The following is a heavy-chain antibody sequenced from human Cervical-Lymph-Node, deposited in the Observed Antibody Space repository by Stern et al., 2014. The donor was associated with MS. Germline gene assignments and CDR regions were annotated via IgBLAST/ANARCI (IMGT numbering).Heavy chain of an antibody. Sequence: QVQLVQSGAEVKKPGSSVKVSCKGSGGTFSSYAISWVRQAPGQGLEWMGGIIPIFGTANYAQKFQGRVTITADESTSTAYMELSSLRSEDTAVYYCARSRQLVILNWFDPWGQGTLVTVSS. CDR2: IIPIFGTA. CDR3: ARSRQLVILNWFDP. CDR1: GGTFSSYA. D-gene: IGHD6-6*01. J-gene: IGHJ5*02. V-gene: IGHV1-69*01.